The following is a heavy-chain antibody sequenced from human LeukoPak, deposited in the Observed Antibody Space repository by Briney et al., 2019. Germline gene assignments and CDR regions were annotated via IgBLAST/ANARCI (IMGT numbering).Heavy chain of an antibody. CDR3: ARGDMTWFDP. J-gene: IGHJ5*02. CDR2: IIPIFGTA. D-gene: IGHD2-15*01. Sequence: SVKVSCKASGGTFSSYAISWVRQAPGQGLEWMGGIIPIFGTANYAQKFQGRVTITADESTSTAYIELSSLKSEDTAIYYCARGDMTWFDPWGQGTLVTVSS. CDR1: GGTFSSYA. V-gene: IGHV1-69*13.